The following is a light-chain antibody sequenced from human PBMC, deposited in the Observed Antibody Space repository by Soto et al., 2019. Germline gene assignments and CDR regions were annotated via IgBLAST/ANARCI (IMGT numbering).Light chain of an antibody. Sequence: EIVMTQSPATLSVSPGERATLSCRASQSVSSNLAWYQQKPGQAPRLLIWGASSRATGIPDRFTGSGSGTYFTLTISRLEPEDFAVYYCQRYGSSTTFGQGTKVDIK. CDR3: QRYGSSTT. J-gene: IGKJ1*01. CDR1: QSVSSN. V-gene: IGKV3-20*01. CDR2: GAS.